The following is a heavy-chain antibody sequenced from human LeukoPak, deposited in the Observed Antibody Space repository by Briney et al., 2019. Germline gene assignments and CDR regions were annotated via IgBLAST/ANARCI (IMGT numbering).Heavy chain of an antibody. CDR2: MFDNENT. J-gene: IGHJ4*02. D-gene: IGHD5-18*01. V-gene: IGHV4-59*11. CDR1: GVSISSHY. Sequence: PSETLSLTCTVSGVSISSHYRCWIRQPPGKGLEWIGYMFDNENTKDNPSLKSRITLSADTSKNQFSLRLSSVTAADTAVYYCATIKRGSIFGYFDFWGQGILVTVSS. CDR3: ATIKRGSIFGYFDF.